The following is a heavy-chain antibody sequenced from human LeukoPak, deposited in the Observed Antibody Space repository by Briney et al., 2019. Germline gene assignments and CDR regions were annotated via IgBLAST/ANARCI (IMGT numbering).Heavy chain of an antibody. CDR2: IYTSGST. Sequence: PSETLSLTCTVSGGSISSYYWSWIRQPPGKGLEWIGYIYTSGSTNYNPSLKSRVTISVDTSKNQLSLKLTSVTAVDTAVYYCARASTSRIFDIWGQGTMVTVSS. J-gene: IGHJ3*02. CDR3: ARASTSRIFDI. CDR1: GGSISSYY. V-gene: IGHV4-4*09. D-gene: IGHD2-15*01.